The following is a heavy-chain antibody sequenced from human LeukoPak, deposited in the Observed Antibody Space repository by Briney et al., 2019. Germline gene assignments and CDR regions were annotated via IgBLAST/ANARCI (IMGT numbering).Heavy chain of an antibody. Sequence: PSETLSLTCAVYGGSFSGYYWSWIRQPPGKGLEWIGEINHSGSTNYNPSLKSRVTISVDTSKNQFSLKLSSVTAADTAVYYCARGKYYFDYWGQGTLVTVSS. CDR2: INHSGST. V-gene: IGHV4-34*01. J-gene: IGHJ4*02. CDR1: GGSFSGYY. CDR3: ARGKYYFDY.